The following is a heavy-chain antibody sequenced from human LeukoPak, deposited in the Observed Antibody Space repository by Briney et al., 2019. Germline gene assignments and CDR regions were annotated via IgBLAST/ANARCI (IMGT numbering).Heavy chain of an antibody. D-gene: IGHD6-6*01. CDR2: IYYSGST. CDR3: ARAQLGNFDY. CDR1: GGSISSYY. J-gene: IGHJ4*02. Sequence: SXXLSLTCTVSGGSISSYYWSWIRQPPGKGLEWIGYIYYSGSTNYNPSLKRRGTISVDTSKNQFSLKLSSVTAADTAVYYCARAQLGNFDYWGQGTLVTVSS. V-gene: IGHV4-59*01.